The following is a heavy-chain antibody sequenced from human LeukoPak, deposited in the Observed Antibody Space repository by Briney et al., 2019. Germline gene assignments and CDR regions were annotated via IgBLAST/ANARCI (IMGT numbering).Heavy chain of an antibody. J-gene: IGHJ5*02. Sequence: EASVKVSCKASGYTFTSYGISWVRQAPGQGLEWMGWISAYNGNTNYAQKFQGRVTITADKSTSTAYMELSSLRSEDTAVYYCARLRYYDFWSGDYNWFDPWGQGTLVTVSS. CDR3: ARLRYYDFWSGDYNWFDP. D-gene: IGHD3-3*01. CDR2: ISAYNGNT. V-gene: IGHV1-18*01. CDR1: GYTFTSYG.